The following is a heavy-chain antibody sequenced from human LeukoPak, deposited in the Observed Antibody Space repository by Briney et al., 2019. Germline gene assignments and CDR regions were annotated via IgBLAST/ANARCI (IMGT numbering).Heavy chain of an antibody. CDR2: XSYRGST. D-gene: IGHD1-1*01. J-gene: IGHJ5*02. V-gene: IGHV4-61*01. CDR1: GGSVSSGSYY. CDR3: AIERNLYDWNDAGWFDT. Sequence: PSETLSLTCSVSGGSVSSGSYYWSWIRQPPGKXXXXXXXXSYRGSTKYNPSLKSXVAVSVDTPKNQFSLNLSSVTAADTAVYYCAIERNLYDWNDAGWFDTWGQGTLVTVSS.